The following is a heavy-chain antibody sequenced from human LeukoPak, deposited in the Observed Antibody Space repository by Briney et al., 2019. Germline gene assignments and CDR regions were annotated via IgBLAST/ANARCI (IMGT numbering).Heavy chain of an antibody. J-gene: IGHJ4*02. Sequence: PGESLQISCQGSGSNFSGYWIAWVRQLAGKGLEWMGIIYPADSDTRYSPSFQGQVTISADKSITTAYLQWSSLKASDTAMYYCATPHDATAYYYDSSGYFYWGQGTLVTVSS. D-gene: IGHD3-22*01. CDR3: ATPHDATAYYYDSSGYFY. CDR2: IYPADSDT. CDR1: GSNFSGYW. V-gene: IGHV5-51*01.